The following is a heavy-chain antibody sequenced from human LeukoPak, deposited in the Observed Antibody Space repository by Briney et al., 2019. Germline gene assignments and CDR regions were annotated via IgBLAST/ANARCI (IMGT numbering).Heavy chain of an antibody. CDR3: AREGGYCSSTSCPPWAYNWFDP. D-gene: IGHD2-2*01. CDR2: ISAYNGNT. V-gene: IGHV1-18*01. CDR1: GYTFTSYG. Sequence: ASVKVSCKASGYTFTSYGISWVRQDPGQGLEWMGWISAYNGNTNYAQKLQGRVTMTTDTSTSTAYMELRSLRSDDTAVYYCAREGGYCSSTSCPPWAYNWFDPWGQGTLVTVSS. J-gene: IGHJ5*02.